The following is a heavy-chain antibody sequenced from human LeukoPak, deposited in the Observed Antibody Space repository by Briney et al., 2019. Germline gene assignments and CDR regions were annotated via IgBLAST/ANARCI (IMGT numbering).Heavy chain of an antibody. Sequence: PGGSLRLSCAASGFTDSSNYMSWARQAPGKGLEWVSVIYSGGSTYYADSVKGRFTISRDNSKNTLYLQMNSLRAEDTAVYYCARAIFESGYSYNDPYSFDQWGQGTLVFVSS. CDR2: IYSGGST. V-gene: IGHV3-53*05. D-gene: IGHD5-18*01. J-gene: IGHJ4*02. CDR3: ARAIFESGYSYNDPYSFDQ. CDR1: GFTDSSNY.